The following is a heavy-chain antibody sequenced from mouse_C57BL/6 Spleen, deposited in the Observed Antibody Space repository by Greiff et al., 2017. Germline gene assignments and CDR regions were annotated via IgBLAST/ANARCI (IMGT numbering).Heavy chain of an antibody. Sequence: QVQLQQSGAELARPGASVTLSCKASGYTFTSYGLSWVKQRTVQGLEWIGEISPRTGTTSYNQKFKGKDTLTADTSSSTAYWGLRSLTSDDSAVDFCAGVDGYTPQGYFEVWGTGTTVTVSS. V-gene: IGHV1-81*01. CDR2: ISPRTGTT. CDR1: GYTFTSYG. CDR3: AGVDGYTPQGYFEV. J-gene: IGHJ1*03. D-gene: IGHD2-3*01.